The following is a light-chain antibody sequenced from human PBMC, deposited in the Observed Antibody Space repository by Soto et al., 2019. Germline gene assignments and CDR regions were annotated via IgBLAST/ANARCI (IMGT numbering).Light chain of an antibody. V-gene: IGKV3-20*01. CDR1: QSVSSSF. CDR2: GAS. CDR3: QQYGTSRGT. J-gene: IGKJ2*01. Sequence: EIVLTQSPGTLSLSPGERATLSCRASQSVSSSFLAWYQQKPGQSPRLLIYGASSRASGVPDRFSGSGSGTDFTLTISRLEPEDFAVYYCQQYGTSRGTCGQGTKLEIK.